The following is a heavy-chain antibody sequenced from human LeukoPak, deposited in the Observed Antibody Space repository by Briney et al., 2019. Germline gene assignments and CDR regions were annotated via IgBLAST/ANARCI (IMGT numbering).Heavy chain of an antibody. CDR1: SDSIYSGIYY. D-gene: IGHD5-18*01. CDR2: IYTSGST. CDR3: VRDVDTFFDY. Sequence: SGTLSLTCTVSSDSIYSGIYYWSWIRQPAGKGLEWIGRIYTSGSTYYNPSLKSRVTISLDTSKNQFSLTLISVTAADTAVYYCVRDVDTFFDYWGQGTLVTVSS. J-gene: IGHJ4*02. V-gene: IGHV4-61*02.